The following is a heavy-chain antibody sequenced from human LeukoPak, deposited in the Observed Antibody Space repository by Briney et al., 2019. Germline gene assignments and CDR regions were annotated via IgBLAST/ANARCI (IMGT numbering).Heavy chain of an antibody. V-gene: IGHV1-2*02. Sequence: SVKVSRKASGYTFTGYYMHWVRQAPGQEREWMGWINPNSGGTNYAQKFEGRDTMTRDTSICTAYSDVSRMSYDAKAVYDCARDLYCSSTSCYEGHNWFDPWGQGTLVTVSS. J-gene: IGHJ5*02. D-gene: IGHD2-2*01. CDR2: INPNSGGT. CDR3: ARDLYCSSTSCYEGHNWFDP. CDR1: GYTFTGYY.